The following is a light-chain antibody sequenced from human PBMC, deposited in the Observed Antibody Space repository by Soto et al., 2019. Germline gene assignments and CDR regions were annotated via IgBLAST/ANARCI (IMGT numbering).Light chain of an antibody. CDR3: QQYGSSPVT. CDR2: GAS. J-gene: IGKJ5*01. Sequence: EIVLTQSPGTLSLSPGERATLSCRASQSVSSTYLAWCQQRPGQAPRLLIYGASTRAAGIPDRFSGSGSGTDFTLTVGRLEPEDFAVYFCQQYGSSPVTFGQGTRLEI. CDR1: QSVSSTY. V-gene: IGKV3-20*01.